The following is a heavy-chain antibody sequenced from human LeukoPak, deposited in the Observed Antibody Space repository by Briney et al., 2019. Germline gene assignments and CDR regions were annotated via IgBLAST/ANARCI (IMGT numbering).Heavy chain of an antibody. Sequence: AGGSLRLSCAASGFTFSSYWMSWVRQAPGKGLEWVANIKQDGSEKYYVDSVKGRFTISRDNSKNTLYLQMNSLKPEDTAVYFCARDSRLKWTEYYFDFWGQGTLVTVSS. CDR3: ARDSRLKWTEYYFDF. CDR2: IKQDGSEK. J-gene: IGHJ4*02. CDR1: GFTFSSYW. V-gene: IGHV3-7*01. D-gene: IGHD3/OR15-3a*01.